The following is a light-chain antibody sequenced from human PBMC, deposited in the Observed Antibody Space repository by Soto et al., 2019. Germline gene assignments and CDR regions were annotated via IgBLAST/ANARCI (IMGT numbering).Light chain of an antibody. V-gene: IGKV1-39*01. CDR3: QQSYSTPRT. J-gene: IGKJ2*01. Sequence: DIPMTQSPSSLSASVGDRVTITCRASQSISSYLNWYQQKPGKAPKLLIYAASSLQSGVPSRFSGSGSGTDFTLTIGSLQPEDFATYYCQQSYSTPRTFGQGTKLEIK. CDR1: QSISSY. CDR2: AAS.